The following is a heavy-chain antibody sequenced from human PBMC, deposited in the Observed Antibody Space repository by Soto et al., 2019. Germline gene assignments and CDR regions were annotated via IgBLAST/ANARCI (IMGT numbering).Heavy chain of an antibody. J-gene: IGHJ3*02. CDR2: IYWDDDK. CDR3: AHRRNAPHGYTTMIVVKGAFDI. D-gene: IGHD3-22*01. Sequence: QITLKESGPTLVKPTQTLTLTCTFSGFSLSTSGVGVGWIRQPPGKALEWLALIYWDDDKRYSPSLKSRLTITKDTSKNHVVLTMTNMDPVDTATYYCAHRRNAPHGYTTMIVVKGAFDIWGQGTMVTVSS. CDR1: GFSLSTSGVG. V-gene: IGHV2-5*02.